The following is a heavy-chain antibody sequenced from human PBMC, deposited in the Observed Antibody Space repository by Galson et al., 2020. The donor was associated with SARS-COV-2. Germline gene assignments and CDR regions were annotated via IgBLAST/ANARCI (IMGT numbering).Heavy chain of an antibody. D-gene: IGHD6-19*01. V-gene: IGHV3-21*01. CDR3: ARGPIAVAVPDNWLDP. CDR2: ISSSSSYI. Sequence: GGSLRLSCAASGFTFSSYSMNWVRQAPGKGLEWVSSISSSSSYIYYADSVKGRFTISRDNAKNSLYLQMNSLRAEDTAVYYCARGPIAVAVPDNWLDPWGQGTLVTVSS. CDR1: GFTFSSYS. J-gene: IGHJ5*02.